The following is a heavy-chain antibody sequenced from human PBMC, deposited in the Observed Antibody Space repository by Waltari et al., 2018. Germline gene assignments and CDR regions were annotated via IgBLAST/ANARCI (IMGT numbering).Heavy chain of an antibody. CDR1: GGTFSSYA. J-gene: IGHJ4*02. D-gene: IGHD3-10*01. CDR3: ASTPQGYGSGSYYTLYY. CDR2: IIPIFGTA. V-gene: IGHV1-69*01. Sequence: QVQLVQSGAEVKKPGSSVKVSCKASGGTFSSYAISWVRQPPGQGLEWMGGIIPIFGTANYAQKFQGRVTITADESTSTAYMELSSLRSEDTAVYYCASTPQGYGSGSYYTLYYWGQGTLVTVSS.